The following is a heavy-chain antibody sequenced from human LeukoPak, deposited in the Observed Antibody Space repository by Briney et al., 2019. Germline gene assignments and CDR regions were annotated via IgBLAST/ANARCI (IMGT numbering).Heavy chain of an antibody. CDR3: AKDYYDSSGYYHYDAFDI. CDR2: ISGSGDST. J-gene: IGHJ3*02. CDR1: GFPFASYA. V-gene: IGHV3-23*01. Sequence: SGGSRRLSCAASGFPFASYAMSWVRQAPGKGLEWVSTISGSGDSTYYADSVKGRFTISRDNSKNTLYLQMNSLRAEDTAVYYCAKDYYDSSGYYHYDAFDIWGQGTMVTVSS. D-gene: IGHD3-22*01.